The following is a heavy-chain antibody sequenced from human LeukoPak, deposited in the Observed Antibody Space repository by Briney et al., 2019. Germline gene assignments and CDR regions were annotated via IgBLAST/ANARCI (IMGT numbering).Heavy chain of an antibody. V-gene: IGHV3-9*01. CDR1: GFTFDDYA. D-gene: IGHD2-2*01. J-gene: IGHJ4*02. CDR3: AKDHIVVVPAALEADY. Sequence: PGGSLRLSCAASGFTFDDYAMHWVRQAPGKGLEWVSGISWNSGSIGYADSVKGRFTISRDNAKNSLYLQMNSLRAEDTAVYYCAKDHIVVVPAALEADYWGQGTLVTVSS. CDR2: ISWNSGSI.